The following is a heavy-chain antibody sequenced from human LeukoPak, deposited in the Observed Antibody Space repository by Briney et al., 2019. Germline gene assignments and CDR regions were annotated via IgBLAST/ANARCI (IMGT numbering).Heavy chain of an antibody. V-gene: IGHV5-51*01. Sequence: GESLKISCQGSEDIFSTSYIGWVRQMPGKGLEWMGIVYPGDSATRYSPSFQGQVTISADESINTAYLRWSRLKVSDTAMYYCARRVAVPGTAFDFWGQGTLVSVSS. D-gene: IGHD6-19*01. J-gene: IGHJ4*02. CDR1: EDIFSTSY. CDR2: VYPGDSAT. CDR3: ARRVAVPGTAFDF.